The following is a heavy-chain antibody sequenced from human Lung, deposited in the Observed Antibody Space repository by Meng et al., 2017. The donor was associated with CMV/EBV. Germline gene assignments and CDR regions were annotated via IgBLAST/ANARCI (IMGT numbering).Heavy chain of an antibody. CDR2: INTNTGNP. J-gene: IGHJ4*02. Sequence: QVQLLQAGTEVKKPGTSVKVSCETSGYTFRRHGINWVLQAPGQGLEWMGWINTNTGNPTYAQGFTGRFVFSLDTSVSTAYLQICSLKAEDTAVYFCARWNGRDRNFDYWGQGTLVTVSS. D-gene: IGHD1-1*01. V-gene: IGHV7-4-1*01. CDR1: GYTFRRHG. CDR3: ARWNGRDRNFDY.